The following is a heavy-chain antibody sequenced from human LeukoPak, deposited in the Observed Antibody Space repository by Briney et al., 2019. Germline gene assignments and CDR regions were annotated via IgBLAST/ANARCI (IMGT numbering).Heavy chain of an antibody. CDR1: GYTFTSYY. V-gene: IGHV1-46*01. CDR2: INPSGGST. D-gene: IGHD3-22*01. Sequence: ASVRVSCKASGYTFTSYYMHWVRQAPGQGLEWMGIINPSGGSTSYAQKFQGRVTMTRDTSTGTVYMELSSLRSEDTAVYYCARLDFDSSAYYWFDPWGQGSLVTVSS. CDR3: ARLDFDSSAYYWFDP. J-gene: IGHJ5*02.